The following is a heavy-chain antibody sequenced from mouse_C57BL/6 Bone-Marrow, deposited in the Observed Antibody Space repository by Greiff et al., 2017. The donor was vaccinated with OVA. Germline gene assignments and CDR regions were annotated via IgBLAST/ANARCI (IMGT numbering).Heavy chain of an antibody. J-gene: IGHJ1*01. V-gene: IGHV1-5*01. Sequence: EVQLQESGTVLARPGASVKMSCKTSGYTFTSYWMHWVKQRPGQGLEWIGAIYPGNSDTSYNQKFKGKAKLTADTSASTAYVELSSLTNEDSAVYNCTRSEGYFDDWGPGTTVTVSS. CDR1: GYTFTSYW. CDR2: IYPGNSDT. CDR3: TRSEGYFDD.